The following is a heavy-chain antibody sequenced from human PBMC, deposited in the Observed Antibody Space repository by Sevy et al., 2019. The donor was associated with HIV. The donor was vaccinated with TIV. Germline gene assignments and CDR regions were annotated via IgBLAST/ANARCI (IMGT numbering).Heavy chain of an antibody. D-gene: IGHD4-4*01. Sequence: QSQTLSLTCTVSGDSVSSDNYYWSWIRQPPGKGLEWIGYMFYRGSTNYNPSLKSRVTISVDTSKNQFSLKLNSVTAADTAVYYCARLSAVSRSYNFDYWGQGTLVTVSS. CDR1: GDSVSSDNYY. CDR3: ARLSAVSRSYNFDY. CDR2: MFYRGST. J-gene: IGHJ4*02. V-gene: IGHV4-61*01.